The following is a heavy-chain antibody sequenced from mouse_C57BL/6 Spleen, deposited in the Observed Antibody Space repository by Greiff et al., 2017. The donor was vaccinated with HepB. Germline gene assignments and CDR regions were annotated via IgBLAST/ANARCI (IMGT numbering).Heavy chain of an antibody. Sequence: VQLQQPGAELVMPGASVKLSCKASGYTFTSYWMHWVKQRPGQGLEWIGEIDPSDSYTNYNQKFKGKSTLTVDKSSSTAYMERSIMTNVDSAVYYCSPMTTVVAGNYAMDCWGEGASVTVSA. CDR1: GYTFTSYW. V-gene: IGHV1-69*01. D-gene: IGHD1-1*01. J-gene: IGHJ4*01. CDR2: IDPSDSYT. CDR3: SPMTTVVAGNYAMDC.